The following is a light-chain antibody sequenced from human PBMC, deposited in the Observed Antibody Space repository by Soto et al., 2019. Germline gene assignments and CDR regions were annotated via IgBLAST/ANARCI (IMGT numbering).Light chain of an antibody. V-gene: IGKV1-39*01. CDR2: AAS. CDR1: QSISSY. J-gene: IGKJ1*01. Sequence: DIQMTQSPSSLSASLGDRVTITCRASQSISSYLIWYQQKPGKAPKLLIYAASSLQSGVPSRFSGSGSGTDFTLTISSLQPEDFATYYCQQSYSTPGTFGQGTKVDIK. CDR3: QQSYSTPGT.